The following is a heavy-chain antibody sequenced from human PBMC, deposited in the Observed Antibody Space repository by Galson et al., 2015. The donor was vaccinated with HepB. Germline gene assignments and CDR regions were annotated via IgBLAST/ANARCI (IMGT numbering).Heavy chain of an antibody. J-gene: IGHJ4*02. CDR2: ISGSGGST. Sequence: SLRLSCAASGFTFSSYAMSWVRQAPGKGLEWVSAISGSGGSTYYADSVKGRFTISRDNSKNTLYLQMNSLRAEDTAVYYCAKLSGSRWYYDSSGKGDFDYWGQGTLVTVSS. CDR3: AKLSGSRWYYDSSGKGDFDY. CDR1: GFTFSSYA. V-gene: IGHV3-23*01. D-gene: IGHD3-22*01.